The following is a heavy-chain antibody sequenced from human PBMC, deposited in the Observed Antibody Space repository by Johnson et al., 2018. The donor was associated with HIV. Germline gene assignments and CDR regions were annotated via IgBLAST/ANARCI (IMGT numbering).Heavy chain of an antibody. CDR1: GFTFSSYW. D-gene: IGHD3-22*01. Sequence: VQLVESGGGLVRPGESLRLSCVASGFTFSSYWMSWVRQAPGKGLEWVANIKQDGSEKYYVDSVKGRFTISRDNAKNSLYLQMNSLRAEDTAVYYCARDKPIVVVMKSDAFDIWGQGTMVTVSS. J-gene: IGHJ3*02. CDR3: ARDKPIVVVMKSDAFDI. V-gene: IGHV3-7*01. CDR2: IKQDGSEK.